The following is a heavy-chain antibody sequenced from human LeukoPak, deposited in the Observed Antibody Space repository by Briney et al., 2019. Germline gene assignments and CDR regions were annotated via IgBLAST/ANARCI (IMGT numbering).Heavy chain of an antibody. V-gene: IGHV3-23*01. CDR3: AKDPITIFGV. J-gene: IGHJ4*02. CDR2: ISGSGGST. CDR1: GFTLSNYA. D-gene: IGHD3-3*01. Sequence: GGSLRLSCAGSGFTLSNYAMSWVRQAPGKGLEWVSAISGSGGSTYYADSVKGRFTISRDNSKNTLYLQMNSLRAEDTAVYYCAKDPITIFGVWGQGTLVTVSS.